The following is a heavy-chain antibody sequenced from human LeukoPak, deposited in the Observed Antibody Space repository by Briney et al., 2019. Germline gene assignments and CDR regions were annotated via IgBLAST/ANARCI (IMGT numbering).Heavy chain of an antibody. CDR1: GFSFSTYW. Sequence: GGSLRLSCAASGFSFSTYWMTWVRQAPGKGLEWVANIKQDGSDKQYVDSVKGRFTISRDNAKNSLYLQMNSLRAEDTAVYYCARDRVTNPIDYWGQGTLVTVSS. CDR2: IKQDGSDK. D-gene: IGHD3-3*01. J-gene: IGHJ4*02. V-gene: IGHV3-7*03. CDR3: ARDRVTNPIDY.